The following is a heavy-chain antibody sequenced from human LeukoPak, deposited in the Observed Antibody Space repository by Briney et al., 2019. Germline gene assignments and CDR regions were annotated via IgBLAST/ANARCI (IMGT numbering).Heavy chain of an antibody. D-gene: IGHD3-22*01. J-gene: IGHJ5*02. V-gene: IGHV4-59*12. CDR3: AREMIVDNWFDP. CDR2: IYYSGST. Sequence: SETLSLTCTVSGGSISSYYWSWIRQPPGKGLEWIGYIYYSGSTNYNPSLKSRVTISVDTSKNQFSLKLSSVTAVDTAVYYCAREMIVDNWFDPWGQGILVAVSS. CDR1: GGSISSYY.